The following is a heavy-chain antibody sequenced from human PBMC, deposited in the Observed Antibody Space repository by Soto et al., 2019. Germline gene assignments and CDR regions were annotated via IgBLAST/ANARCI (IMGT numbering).Heavy chain of an antibody. D-gene: IGHD2-15*01. J-gene: IGHJ4*02. V-gene: IGHV5-51*01. CDR2: IYPGDSDT. CDR3: ARQGYCSGGSCRYYFDY. Sequence: GGALKISLNGSGYTVTSYSIGWVRQVPGKGLEWMGIIYPGDSDTRYSPSFQGQVTISADKSISTAYLQWSSLKASDTAMYYCARQGYCSGGSCRYYFDYWGQGTLVTVSS. CDR1: GYTVTSYS.